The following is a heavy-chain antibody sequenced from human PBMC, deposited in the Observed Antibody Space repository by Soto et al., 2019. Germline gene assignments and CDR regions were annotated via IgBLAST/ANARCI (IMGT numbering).Heavy chain of an antibody. V-gene: IGHV1-69*08. Sequence: QVQLVQYGAEVKKPGSSVKVSCKATGGTFSSYTISWVRQAPGHGIECMGRIIPILGIANYAQKFESRVRITADKTTSKAYMELSSLRSEDTAVYYCARDSDSSGWSHQTPDLDYWGQGTLVTVSS. CDR1: GGTFSSYT. CDR2: IIPILGIA. CDR3: ARDSDSSGWSHQTPDLDY. J-gene: IGHJ4*02. D-gene: IGHD6-19*01.